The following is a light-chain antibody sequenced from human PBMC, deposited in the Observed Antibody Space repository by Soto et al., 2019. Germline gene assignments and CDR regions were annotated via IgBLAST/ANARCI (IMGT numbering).Light chain of an antibody. V-gene: IGKV1-5*03. CDR1: QSMSNW. Sequence: DIQMTQSPSTLSASIGDRVTITCRASQSMSNWLAWYQQKPGKAPKLLIYKASSLESGVPSRFSGSGSGTDSTLTISGRRHDDFAIYYAHHTRDFSQGTTVETK. CDR2: KAS. J-gene: IGKJ1*01. CDR3: HHTRD.